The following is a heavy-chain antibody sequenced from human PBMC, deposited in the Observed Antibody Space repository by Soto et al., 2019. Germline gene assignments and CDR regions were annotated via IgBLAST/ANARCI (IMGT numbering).Heavy chain of an antibody. CDR3: AKDRLAGGFVY. CDR2: VSATAGTT. V-gene: IGHV3-23*04. CDR1: GFTFSNYA. Sequence: DVQLVDSGGGLVQPGGSLRLSCAASGFTFSNYAMSWVRQAPGKGLEWVSLVSATAGTTDYTDSVKGRFTISRDNSRNTVYLQMNSLRADDTAVYYCAKDRLAGGFVYWCQGTLVTVSS. D-gene: IGHD3-16*01. J-gene: IGHJ4*02.